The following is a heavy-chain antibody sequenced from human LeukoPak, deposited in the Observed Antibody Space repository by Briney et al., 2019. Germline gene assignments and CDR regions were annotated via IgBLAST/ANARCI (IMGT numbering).Heavy chain of an antibody. CDR2: INPSGGST. V-gene: IGHV1-46*01. Sequence: ASVKVSCKASRYTFTSYYMHWVRQAHGQGLEWMGIINPSGGSTSYAQKFQGRVTMTTDTSTSTAYMELRSLRSDDTAVYYCARDYGSLFDYWGQGTLVTVSS. CDR3: ARDYGSLFDY. D-gene: IGHD1-1*01. CDR1: RYTFTSYY. J-gene: IGHJ4*02.